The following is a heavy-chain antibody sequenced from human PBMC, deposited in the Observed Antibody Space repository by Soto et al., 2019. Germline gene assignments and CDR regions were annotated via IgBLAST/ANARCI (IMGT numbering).Heavy chain of an antibody. CDR3: ARYDFWSGYLPGD. CDR1: GGSISSYY. J-gene: IGHJ4*02. Sequence: SETLSLTCTVSGGSISSYYWSWIRQPPGKGLEWIGYIYYSGSTNYSPSLKSRVTISVDTSKNQYSLKLSSVTAADTAVYYCARYDFWSGYLPGDWGQGTLVTVSS. V-gene: IGHV4-59*01. D-gene: IGHD3-3*01. CDR2: IYYSGST.